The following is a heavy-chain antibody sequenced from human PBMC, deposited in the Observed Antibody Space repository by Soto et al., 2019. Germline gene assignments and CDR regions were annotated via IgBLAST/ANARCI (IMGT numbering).Heavy chain of an antibody. J-gene: IGHJ6*02. D-gene: IGHD3-10*01. V-gene: IGHV1-18*04. CDR2: ISAYNGNT. CDR3: ARDYPGFPPPRELRYYGMDV. Sequence: QVQLVQSGAEVKKPGASVKVSCKASGYTFTSYGISWVRQAPGQGLEWMGWISAYNGNTNYAQKLQGRVTMTTDTSTSTAYMELRSLRSDDTAVYYCARDYPGFPPPRELRYYGMDVWGQGTTVTVSS. CDR1: GYTFTSYG.